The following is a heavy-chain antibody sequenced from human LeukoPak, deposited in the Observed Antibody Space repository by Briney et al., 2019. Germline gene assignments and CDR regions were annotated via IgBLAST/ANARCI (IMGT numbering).Heavy chain of an antibody. J-gene: IGHJ6*03. V-gene: IGHV4-34*01. D-gene: IGHD3-3*01. CDR3: ARETYYDFWSGSYYYYYYMDV. CDR1: GASFSGYY. CDR2: INHSGST. Sequence: SETLSVTCAAYGASFSGYYWSWIRQPPGKGLEWIGEINHSGSTNYNPSLKSGVTISVDTSKNQFSLKLSSVTAADTAVYYCARETYYDFWSGSYYYYYYMDVWGKGTTVTVSS.